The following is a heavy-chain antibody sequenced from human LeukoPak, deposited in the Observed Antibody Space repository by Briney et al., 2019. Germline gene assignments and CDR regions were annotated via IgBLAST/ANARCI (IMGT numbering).Heavy chain of an antibody. V-gene: IGHV3-23*01. D-gene: IGHD4-17*01. CDR1: AFTFSSYA. CDR3: VRGDYGDYTLFDY. CDR2: ISGSGDST. J-gene: IGHJ4*02. Sequence: GGSLRLSCAASAFTFSSYAMSWVRQAPGTGLEWVSAISGSGDSTYYADSVKGRFTISRDNSKNTLYLQMNSLRAEDTAVYYCVRGDYGDYTLFDYWGQGTLVTVSS.